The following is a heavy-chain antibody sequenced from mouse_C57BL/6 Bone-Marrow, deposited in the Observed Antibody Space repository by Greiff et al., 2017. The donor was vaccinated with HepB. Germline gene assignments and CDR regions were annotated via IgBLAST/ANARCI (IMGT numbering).Heavy chain of an antibody. Sequence: VQLQQSGAELVRPGASVKLSCTASGFNIKDYYMHWVKQRPEQGLEWIGRIDPEDGDTEYAPKFQGKATMTADTSSNPAYLQLSSLTSEDTAVYYCTFYYGSSTPYWYFDVWGKGTTVTVSS. CDR1: GFNIKDYY. J-gene: IGHJ1*03. CDR2: IDPEDGDT. V-gene: IGHV14-1*01. CDR3: TFYYGSSTPYWYFDV. D-gene: IGHD1-1*01.